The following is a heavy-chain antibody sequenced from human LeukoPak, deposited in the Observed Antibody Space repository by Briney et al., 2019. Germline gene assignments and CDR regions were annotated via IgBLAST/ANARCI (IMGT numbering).Heavy chain of an antibody. CDR3: ASWTSSSSNY. J-gene: IGHJ4*02. Sequence: TGGTLRLSCAASGFTFSTYGITWVRQAPGKGLEWVSTISGRGGSTYYADSVKGRFTISRDNSNNTLCLQMNSLRAEDTAVYYCASWTSSSSNYWGQGTLVTVSS. CDR2: ISGRGGST. D-gene: IGHD6-6*01. CDR1: GFTFSTYG. V-gene: IGHV3-23*01.